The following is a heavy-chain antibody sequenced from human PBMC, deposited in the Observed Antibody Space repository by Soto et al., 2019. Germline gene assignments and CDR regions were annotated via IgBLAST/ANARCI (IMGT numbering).Heavy chain of an antibody. CDR3: ASVEAKYYYYGMDV. CDR2: IIPIFGTA. CDR1: GGTFSSYA. V-gene: IGHV1-69*12. Sequence: QVQLVQSGAEVKKPGSSVKVSCKASGGTFSSYAINWVRQAPGQGLEWMGGIIPIFGTADYAQKFQGRVPITADEATTPAYMQLSSLRSEDTAVYYCASVEAKYYYYGMDVWGQGTTVTVSS. D-gene: IGHD1-26*01. J-gene: IGHJ6*02.